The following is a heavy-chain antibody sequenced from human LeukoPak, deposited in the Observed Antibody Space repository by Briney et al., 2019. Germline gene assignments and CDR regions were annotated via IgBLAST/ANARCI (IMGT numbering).Heavy chain of an antibody. J-gene: IGHJ4*02. V-gene: IGHV1-69*13. CDR1: GGTFSSYA. CDR2: VIPIFGTA. Sequence: GASVKVSCKASGGTFSSYAISWVRQAPGQGLEWMGGVIPIFGTANYAQKFQGRVTITADESTSTAYMELSSLRSEDTAVYYCARSGVPAAFDYWGQGTLVTVSS. CDR3: ARSGVPAAFDY. D-gene: IGHD2-2*01.